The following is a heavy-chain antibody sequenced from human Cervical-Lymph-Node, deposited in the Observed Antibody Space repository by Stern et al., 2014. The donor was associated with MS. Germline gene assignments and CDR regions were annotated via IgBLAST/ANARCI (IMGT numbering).Heavy chain of an antibody. V-gene: IGHV3-66*01. J-gene: IGHJ5*02. Sequence: EVQLEESGGGLVQGGGPRGLSGAASGISASGNYKNWVPQAPGKGLEWVSRYYPGITTDYADSVRGRFSVSRDNSKNTVYLEMNSLTPEDTAVYYCTREMAARRFDPWGQGTLVVVSS. CDR2: YYPGITT. CDR3: TREMAARRFDP. D-gene: IGHD6-6*01. CDR1: GISASGNY.